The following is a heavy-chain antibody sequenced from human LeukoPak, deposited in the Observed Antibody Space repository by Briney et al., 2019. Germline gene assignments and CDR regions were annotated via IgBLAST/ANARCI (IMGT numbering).Heavy chain of an antibody. CDR2: ISYDGSNK. D-gene: IGHD4-11*01. CDR1: GFTFSSYA. V-gene: IGHV3-30*04. J-gene: IGHJ6*03. Sequence: PGRSLRLSCAASGFTFSSYAMHWVRQAPGKGLEWVAVISYDGSNKYYADSVKGRFTISRDNSKNTLYLQMNSLRAEDTAVYYCAREESSYSKLLYYYYMDVWGKGTTVTVSS. CDR3: AREESSYSKLLYYYYMDV.